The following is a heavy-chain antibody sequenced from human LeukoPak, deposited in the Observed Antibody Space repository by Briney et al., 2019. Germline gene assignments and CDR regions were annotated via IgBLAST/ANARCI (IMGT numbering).Heavy chain of an antibody. J-gene: IGHJ6*03. CDR2: ISGSGGST. Sequence: GGSLRLSCAASGFTFSSYWMTWVRQAPGKGLEWVSGISGSGGSTYFADSVKGRFTITRDNSKNSLYLQMNSLRAEDTALYYCAKGAYYYYYYMDVWGKGTTVTVSS. CDR1: GFTFSSYW. V-gene: IGHV3-23*01. CDR3: AKGAYYYYYYMDV.